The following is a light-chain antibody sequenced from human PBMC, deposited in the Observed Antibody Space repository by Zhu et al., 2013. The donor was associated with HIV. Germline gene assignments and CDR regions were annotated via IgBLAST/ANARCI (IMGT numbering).Light chain of an antibody. CDR3: MQPLHTPLS. J-gene: IGKJ4*01. CDR2: SAS. V-gene: IGKV2-28*01. CDR1: QSLLHTNGYNY. Sequence: DVVLTQSPLSLPVTLGEPASISCRSSQSLLHTNGYNYLDWYLQRPGQSPQLLIYSASSRASGVPDRFSGSGSGTDFTLKISRVEAEDVGVYYCMQPLHTPLSFGGGTKVEIK.